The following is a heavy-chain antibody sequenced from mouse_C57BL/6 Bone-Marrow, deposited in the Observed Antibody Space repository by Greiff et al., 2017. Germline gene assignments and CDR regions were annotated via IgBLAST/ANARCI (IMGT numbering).Heavy chain of an antibody. CDR1: GYTFTSYW. CDR2: IFPGSGST. D-gene: IGHD1-1*01. V-gene: IGHV1-55*01. CDR3: ARAYGNSY. J-gene: IGHJ2*01. Sequence: QVQLQQPGPELVKPGASVTMSCKASGYTFTSYWITWVKQRPGQGLEWLGVIFPGSGSTNYNEKFKSKATLTVDSSTRTAYIQLSSLTSEDSAFYYCARAYGNSYGGQGTTLPVSA.